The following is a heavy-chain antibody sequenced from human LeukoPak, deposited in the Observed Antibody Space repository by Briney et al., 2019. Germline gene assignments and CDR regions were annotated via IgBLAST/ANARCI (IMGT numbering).Heavy chain of an antibody. J-gene: IGHJ6*02. V-gene: IGHV3-23*01. CDR2: ISGSGGST. D-gene: IGHD2-15*01. CDR3: AKEGCSGGSCFQTNYYYYGMDV. Sequence: GSLRLSCAVSGFTFSSYAMSWVRQAPGKGREWVSAISGSGGSTYYGDSVKGRFTIPRDNPKNTLYLQMNSLRAEDTAVYYCAKEGCSGGSCFQTNYYYYGMDVWGQGTTVTVSS. CDR1: GFTFSSYA.